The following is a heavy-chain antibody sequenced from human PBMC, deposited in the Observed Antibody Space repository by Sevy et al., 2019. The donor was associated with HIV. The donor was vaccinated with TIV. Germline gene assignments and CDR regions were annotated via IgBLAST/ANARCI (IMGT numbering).Heavy chain of an antibody. D-gene: IGHD2-15*01. V-gene: IGHV3-48*02. CDR3: AREWRGYCSGGSCHNWFDP. CDR1: GFTFSSYS. CDR2: ISSSSTI. Sequence: GGSLRLSCAASGFTFSSYSMNWVRQAPGKGLEWVSYISSSSTIYYADSVKGRFTISRDNAKNSLYLQMNSLRDEDTAVYYCAREWRGYCSGGSCHNWFDPWGQGTLVTVSS. J-gene: IGHJ5*02.